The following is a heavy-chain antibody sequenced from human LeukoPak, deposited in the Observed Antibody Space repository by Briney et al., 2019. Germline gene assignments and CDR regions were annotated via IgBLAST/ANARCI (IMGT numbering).Heavy chain of an antibody. V-gene: IGHV3-23*01. CDR3: AKARGSYFDY. Sequence: GESLKISCAASGFTFSSYAMSWVRQAPGKGLEWVSAISGSGGSTYYADSVKGRFTISRDNSKNTLYLQMNSLRAEDTAVYYCAKARGSYFDYWGQGTLVTVSS. CDR2: ISGSGGST. J-gene: IGHJ4*02. CDR1: GFTFSSYA. D-gene: IGHD3-10*01.